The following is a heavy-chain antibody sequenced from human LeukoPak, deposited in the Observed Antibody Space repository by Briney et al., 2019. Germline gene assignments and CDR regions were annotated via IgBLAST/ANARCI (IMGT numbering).Heavy chain of an antibody. Sequence: GGSLRLSCAASGFTFSSYWMSWVRQAPGKGLEWVSSISSSSSYIYYADSVKGRFTISRDNAKNSLYLQMNSLRAEDTAVYYCARVRWELLDAFDIWGQGTMVTVSS. CDR3: ARVRWELLDAFDI. CDR1: GFTFSSYW. J-gene: IGHJ3*02. CDR2: ISSSSSYI. V-gene: IGHV3-21*01. D-gene: IGHD1-26*01.